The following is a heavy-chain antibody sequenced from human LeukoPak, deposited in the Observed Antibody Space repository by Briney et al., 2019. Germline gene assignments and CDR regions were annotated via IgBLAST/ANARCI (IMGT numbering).Heavy chain of an antibody. V-gene: IGHV3-30*18. D-gene: IGHD3-22*01. Sequence: PGGSLRLSCAASGFTFSSYGMHWVRQAPGKGLEWVAVISYDGSNKYYADSVKGRFTISRDNSKNTLYLQMNSLRAEDTAVYYCAKAHYDSSGYYFDYWGQGTLVTVSS. J-gene: IGHJ4*02. CDR1: GFTFSSYG. CDR3: AKAHYDSSGYYFDY. CDR2: ISYDGSNK.